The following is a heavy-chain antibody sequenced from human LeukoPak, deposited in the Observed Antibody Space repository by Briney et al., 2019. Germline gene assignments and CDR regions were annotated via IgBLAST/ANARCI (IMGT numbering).Heavy chain of an antibody. Sequence: PGGSLRLSCAASGFTFSSYWMHWVRQAPGKGLLLVSRINSDGISTKYADSVKGRFTISRDNAKNTLFLQMNSLRAEDTAVYYCASAPPGIAAYFDYWGQGTLVTVSS. V-gene: IGHV3-74*03. D-gene: IGHD6-13*01. CDR2: INSDGIST. CDR3: ASAPPGIAAYFDY. J-gene: IGHJ4*02. CDR1: GFTFSSYW.